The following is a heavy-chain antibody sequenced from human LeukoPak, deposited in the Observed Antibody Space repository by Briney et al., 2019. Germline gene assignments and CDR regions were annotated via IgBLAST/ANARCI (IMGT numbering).Heavy chain of an antibody. D-gene: IGHD3-22*01. Sequence: GGSLRLSCAASGFTFSSYAMSWVRQAPGKGLEWVSAVSGSGGSTYYADSVKGRFTISRDNSKNTLYLQMNSLRAEDTAVYYCAKSSYYDSSGYYREYYFDYWGQGTLVTVSS. CDR1: GFTFSSYA. J-gene: IGHJ4*02. CDR2: VSGSGGST. CDR3: AKSSYYDSSGYYREYYFDY. V-gene: IGHV3-23*01.